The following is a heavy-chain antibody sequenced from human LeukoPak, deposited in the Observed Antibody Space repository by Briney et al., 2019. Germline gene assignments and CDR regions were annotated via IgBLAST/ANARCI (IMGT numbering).Heavy chain of an antibody. V-gene: IGHV3-30*04. J-gene: IGHJ4*02. CDR1: GFTFSSYA. D-gene: IGHD3-3*01. CDR2: ISYDGSNK. CDR3: ARDRGDFWSGYYTNYFDY. Sequence: GRSLRLSCAASGFTFSSYAMHWVRQAPGKGLEWVAVISYDGSNKYYADSVKGRFTISRDNSKNTLYLQMNSLRAEDTAVYYCARDRGDFWSGYYTNYFDYWGQETLVTVSS.